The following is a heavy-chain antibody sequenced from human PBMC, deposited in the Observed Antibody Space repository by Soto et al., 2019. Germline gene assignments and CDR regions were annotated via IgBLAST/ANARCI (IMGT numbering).Heavy chain of an antibody. J-gene: IGHJ4*02. Sequence: ASVKVSCKASGYTFTSYSMHWVRQAPGQRLEWMGWINAGNGNTRYSQKFQGRVTITRDTSASTAYMELSSLRSEDTAVYYCARGLNVYYFDYWGQGALVTVSS. D-gene: IGHD3-16*01. V-gene: IGHV1-3*01. CDR2: INAGNGNT. CDR3: ARGLNVYYFDY. CDR1: GYTFTSYS.